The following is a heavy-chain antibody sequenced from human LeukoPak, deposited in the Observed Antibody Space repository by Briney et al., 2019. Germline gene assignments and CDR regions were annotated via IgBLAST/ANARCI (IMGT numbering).Heavy chain of an antibody. CDR2: ISGSGGST. D-gene: IGHD6-19*01. Sequence: GGSLRLSCAASGFTFSSYAMSWVRQAPGEGLEWVSAISGSGGSTYYADSVKARFTISRDNSKNTLYLQMNSLRAEDTAVYYCANSRAVAGYYFDYWGQGTLVTVSS. CDR1: GFTFSSYA. V-gene: IGHV3-23*01. CDR3: ANSRAVAGYYFDY. J-gene: IGHJ4*02.